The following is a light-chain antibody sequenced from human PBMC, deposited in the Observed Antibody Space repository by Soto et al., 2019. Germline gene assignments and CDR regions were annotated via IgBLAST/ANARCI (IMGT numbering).Light chain of an antibody. V-gene: IGKV2-28*01. CDR1: QSLLHSSGRYY. Sequence: DIVMTQSPLSLPVTPGEPASISCRSSQSLLHSSGRYYLDWYLQKPGQSPQLLIYLGSHGASGVPDRFSGSGSGTDFTLTISRVEAEDVGIYYCIQALQTPFTFGGGTRVEIK. CDR2: LGS. J-gene: IGKJ4*01. CDR3: IQALQTPFT.